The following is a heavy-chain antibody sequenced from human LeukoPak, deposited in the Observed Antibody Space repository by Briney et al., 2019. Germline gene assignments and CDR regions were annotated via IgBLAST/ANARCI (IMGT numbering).Heavy chain of an antibody. CDR1: GFTFSSYS. Sequence: GGPLRLSCAACGFTFSSYSMIGVRQAPGKGLEWVSSISSSSSYIYYADSVKGRFTISRDNAKNSLYLQMNSLRAEDTAVYYCARTSYYYDSSGYYFDYWGQGTLVTVSS. CDR3: ARTSYYYDSSGYYFDY. V-gene: IGHV3-21*01. CDR2: ISSSSSYI. D-gene: IGHD3-22*01. J-gene: IGHJ4*02.